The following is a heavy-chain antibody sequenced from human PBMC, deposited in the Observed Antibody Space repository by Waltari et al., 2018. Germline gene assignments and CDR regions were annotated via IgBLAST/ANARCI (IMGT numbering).Heavy chain of an antibody. J-gene: IGHJ4*02. V-gene: IGHV3-15*01. CDR2: LTDGGTA. CDR3: CTVSDPDY. Sequence: EVQLVESGGGLVKPGGSLRLSCAASGFSFSNAWVNWVRQAPGKGLEWVGRLTDGGTADYAAPVKGRFTISRDASKNTLYLQMNSLQTEDTAVYYCCTVSDPDYWGQGTLVTVSS. CDR1: GFSFSNAW.